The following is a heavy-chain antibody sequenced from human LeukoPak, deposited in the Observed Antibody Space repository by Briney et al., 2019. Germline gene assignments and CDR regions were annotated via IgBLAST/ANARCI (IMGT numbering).Heavy chain of an antibody. CDR1: GLTVSSNY. CDR2: IYSGGTT. J-gene: IGHJ4*02. CDR3: AKEITFGGVIDY. Sequence: GGSLRLSCAASGLTVSSNYMSWVRQAPGKGLEWVSVIYSGGTTYYANSVKGRFTISRDNSKNTLYLEMNSLRAEDTAVYYCAKEITFGGVIDYWGQGTLVTVSS. D-gene: IGHD3-16*02. V-gene: IGHV3-53*01.